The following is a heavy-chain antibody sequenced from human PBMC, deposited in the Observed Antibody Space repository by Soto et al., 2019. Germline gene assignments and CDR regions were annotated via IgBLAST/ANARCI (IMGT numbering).Heavy chain of an antibody. D-gene: IGHD4-17*01. V-gene: IGHV3-23*01. Sequence: VQLLESGGGLLQPGGSLRLSCVASGFTFSNYAMTWVRLAPGKGLEWVSAISSSGGSTTYIGSVKGRFTISRDNSRNTLSLRMNSLRGEDTAVYYCARVNHDDYGDYCLDFWGQGTLVTVSS. CDR2: ISSSGGST. CDR3: ARVNHDDYGDYCLDF. J-gene: IGHJ4*02. CDR1: GFTFSNYA.